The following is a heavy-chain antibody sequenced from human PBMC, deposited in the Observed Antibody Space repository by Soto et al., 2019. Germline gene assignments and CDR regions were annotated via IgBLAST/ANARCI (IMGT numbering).Heavy chain of an antibody. Sequence: GGSLRLSCAESGLTLSYYSMHWVRQAPGKGLEWVSFIGYDGSEKQYADSVKGRFTISRDKSKKTLYLQMNSLRAEDTAVYHCAISPGRGFYFHFWGPGTLVTVSS. CDR1: GLTLSYYS. CDR3: AISPGRGFYFHF. D-gene: IGHD3-10*01. V-gene: IGHV3-30*02. CDR2: IGYDGSEK. J-gene: IGHJ4*02.